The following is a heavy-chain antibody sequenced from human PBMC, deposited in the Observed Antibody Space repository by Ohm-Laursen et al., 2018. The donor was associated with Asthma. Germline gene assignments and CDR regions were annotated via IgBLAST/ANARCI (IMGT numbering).Heavy chain of an antibody. V-gene: IGHV3-30-3*01. CDR3: ARNDAFDI. J-gene: IGHJ3*02. CDR1: GFTFSSYA. Sequence: SLRLSCTASGFTFSSYAMHWVRQAPGKGLEWVAVISYDGSNKYYADSVKGRFTIPRDNSKNTLYLQMNSLRAEDTAVYYCARNDAFDIWGQGTMVTVSS. CDR2: ISYDGSNK.